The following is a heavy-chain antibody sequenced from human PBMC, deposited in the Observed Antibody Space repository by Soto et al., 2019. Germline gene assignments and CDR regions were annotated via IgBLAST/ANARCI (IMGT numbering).Heavy chain of an antibody. CDR1: GDSISTNNYY. V-gene: IGHV4-39*01. CDR2: VYYSGNS. Sequence: PSETLSLTCTVSGDSISTNNYYWAWIRQPPGKGLEWIGSVYYSGNSYYNPSLRSRVTISVDTSKNQISLKVSSATAADTAVYYCARHPSDFWFDPWGQGTLVTAPQ. CDR3: ARHPSDFWFDP. D-gene: IGHD2-21*02. J-gene: IGHJ5*02.